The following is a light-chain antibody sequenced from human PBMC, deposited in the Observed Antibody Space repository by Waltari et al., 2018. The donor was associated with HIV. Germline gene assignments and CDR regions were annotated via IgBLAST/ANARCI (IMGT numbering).Light chain of an antibody. CDR3: FSAADNNLGV. CDR1: GLAKRY. V-gene: IGLV3-27*01. CDR2: KDI. J-gene: IGLJ3*02. Sequence: SYELTQPSSVSVSPGQTARITCSGDGLAKRYVRWFQQKPGQAPVLVIYKDIERPPGIPERFSGSSSGTTVTLTIGGAQVEDEADYYCFSAADNNLGVFGGGTKVTVL.